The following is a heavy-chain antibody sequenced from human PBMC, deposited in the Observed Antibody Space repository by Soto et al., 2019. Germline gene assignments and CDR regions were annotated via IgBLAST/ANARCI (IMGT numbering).Heavy chain of an antibody. Sequence: ASVKVSFKASGYTFIRYGISWVRQAPGQGFDWMGWISPYDDKTIYAQKLQGRVIMTTDTSTRIVYMELRSLRSDDTAVYYCARSITMIVVVNGVPDAFDIWGQGTMVTVSS. CDR2: ISPYDDKT. J-gene: IGHJ3*02. V-gene: IGHV1-18*01. CDR3: ARSITMIVVVNGVPDAFDI. CDR1: GYTFIRYG. D-gene: IGHD3-22*01.